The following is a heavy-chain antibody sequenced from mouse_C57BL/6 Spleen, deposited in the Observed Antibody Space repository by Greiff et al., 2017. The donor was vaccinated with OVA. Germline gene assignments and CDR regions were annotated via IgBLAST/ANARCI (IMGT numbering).Heavy chain of an antibody. CDR3: ARPLDGYFYAMDY. CDR2: IRNKANGYTT. J-gene: IGHJ4*01. D-gene: IGHD2-3*01. CDR1: GFTFTDYY. V-gene: IGHV7-3*01. Sequence: EVMLVESGGGLVQPGGSLSLSCAASGFTFTDYYMSWVRQPPGKALEWLGFIRNKANGYTTEYSAYGKGRLTISRDNSQSILYLQMNALRAEDSATYYCARPLDGYFYAMDYWGQGTSVTVSS.